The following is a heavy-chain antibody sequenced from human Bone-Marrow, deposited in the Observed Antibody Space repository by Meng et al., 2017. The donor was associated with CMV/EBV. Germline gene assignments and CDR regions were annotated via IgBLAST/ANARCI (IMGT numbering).Heavy chain of an antibody. J-gene: IGHJ6*02. D-gene: IGHD6-19*01. V-gene: IGHV3-11*01. CDR3: ARGIAVPGSGYYYGMDV. Sequence: GESLKISCAASGFSFSDYYMTWIRQAPGKGLEWVSYISSSGNTIYYADSVKGRFTISRDNAKNSLFLQMNSLRAEDTAVYYCARGIAVPGSGYYYGMDVWGQGTTVTVSS. CDR2: ISSSGNTI. CDR1: GFSFSDYY.